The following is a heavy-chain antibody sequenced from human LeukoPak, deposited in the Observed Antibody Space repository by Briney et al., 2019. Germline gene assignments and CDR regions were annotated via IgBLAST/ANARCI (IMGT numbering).Heavy chain of an antibody. Sequence: SETLSLTCTVSGGSISSYYWSWIRQPPGKGLEWIGYIYYSGSTNYNPSLKSRVTISVDTSKNQFSLKLSSVTAADTAVYYCARATWGLLRDWYFDLWGRGTLVTVSS. J-gene: IGHJ2*01. CDR3: ARATWGLLRDWYFDL. CDR1: GGSISSYY. D-gene: IGHD1-26*01. V-gene: IGHV4-59*01. CDR2: IYYSGST.